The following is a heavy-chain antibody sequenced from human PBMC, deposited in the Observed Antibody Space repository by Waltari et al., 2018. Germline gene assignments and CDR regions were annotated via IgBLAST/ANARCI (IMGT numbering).Heavy chain of an antibody. J-gene: IGHJ4*02. CDR3: ARIDGGFDY. CDR1: GFSISTSGTG. Sequence: QVTLKESGPALVKPTQTLTLTCTFSGFSISTSGTGVGWIRQPPGKALEWLVSIYWNDGKYYSTSLKSRLTISKDTSKNQVVLTMTNMDPVDTATYYCARIDGGFDYWGQGVLVTVSS. CDR2: IYWNDGK. V-gene: IGHV2-70*04. D-gene: IGHD3-16*01.